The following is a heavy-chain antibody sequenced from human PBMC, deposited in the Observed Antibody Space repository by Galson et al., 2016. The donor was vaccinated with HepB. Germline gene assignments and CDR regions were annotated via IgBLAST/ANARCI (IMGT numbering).Heavy chain of an antibody. CDR3: ARGPHLRFLGGDYSGMGV. V-gene: IGHV3-13*01. D-gene: IGHD3-3*01. Sequence: SLRLSCAASGFIFSNYDMYWVRQATGEGLEWVSAIGTAGDTYYPGSVKGRFTISRENAKNSLYLQMNSLRAGDTAVYYWARGPHLRFLGGDYSGMGVWGQGTTVTVSS. CDR2: IGTAGDT. J-gene: IGHJ6*02. CDR1: GFIFSNYD.